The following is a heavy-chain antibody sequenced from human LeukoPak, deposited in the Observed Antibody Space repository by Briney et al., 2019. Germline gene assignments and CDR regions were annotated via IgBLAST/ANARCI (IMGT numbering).Heavy chain of an antibody. Sequence: GGSLRLSCAASGFTFSSYGMHWVRQAPGKGLEWVAVIWYDGSNKYYADSVKGRFTISRDNSKNTLYLQMISLRAEDTAVYYCAKNPAGVVVPAAIAYWGQGTLVTVSS. CDR1: GFTFSSYG. V-gene: IGHV3-33*06. CDR2: IWYDGSNK. D-gene: IGHD2-2*02. J-gene: IGHJ4*02. CDR3: AKNPAGVVVPAAIAY.